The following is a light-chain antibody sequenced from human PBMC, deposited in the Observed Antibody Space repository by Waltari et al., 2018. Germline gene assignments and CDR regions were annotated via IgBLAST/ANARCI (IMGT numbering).Light chain of an antibody. J-gene: IGKJ1*01. CDR3: QKYGRLPAT. CDR2: DAS. V-gene: IGKV3-20*01. Sequence: DIVLPQSPGTLSLSPGERATLSCRASQSVSRTLAWYQQKPGQAPRLLIYDASTRATGIADRFSGSGSGTDFSLTISRLEPEDFAVYYCQKYGRLPATFGQGTKVEIK. CDR1: QSVSRT.